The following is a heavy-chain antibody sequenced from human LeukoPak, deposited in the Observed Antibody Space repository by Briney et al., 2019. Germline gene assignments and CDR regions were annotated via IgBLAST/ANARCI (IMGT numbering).Heavy chain of an antibody. D-gene: IGHD4-17*01. CDR1: GFTFSSYS. J-gene: IGHJ6*02. CDR3: ASYGDYVYGMDV. CDR2: ISSSSSTI. Sequence: GGSLRLSCAASGFTFSSYSMNWVRQAPGKGLEWVSYISSSSSTIYYADSVKGRFTLSRDNAKNSLYLQMNSLRAEDTAVYYCASYGDYVYGMDVWGQGTTVTVSS. V-gene: IGHV3-48*01.